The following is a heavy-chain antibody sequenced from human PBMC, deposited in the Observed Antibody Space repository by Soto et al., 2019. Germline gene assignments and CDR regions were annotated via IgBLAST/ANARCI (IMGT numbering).Heavy chain of an antibody. CDR3: ARFRQWLTYQDY. Sequence: ASVKVSCKASGYTFTSYDINRVRQATGQGLEWMGWMNPNSGNTGYAQKFQGRVTMTRNTSISTAYMELSSLRSEDTAVYYCARFRQWLTYQDYWGQGTLVTVSS. CDR1: GYTFTSYD. J-gene: IGHJ4*02. D-gene: IGHD6-19*01. V-gene: IGHV1-8*01. CDR2: MNPNSGNT.